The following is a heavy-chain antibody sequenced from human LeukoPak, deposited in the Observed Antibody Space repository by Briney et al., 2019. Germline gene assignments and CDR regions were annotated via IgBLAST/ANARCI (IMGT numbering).Heavy chain of an antibody. V-gene: IGHV1-2*02. D-gene: IGHD3-3*01. CDR1: GYTFTGYY. CDR3: ARDLDFWSGYSD. J-gene: IGHJ4*02. CDR2: INPNSGGT. Sequence: ASVKVSCKASGYTFTGYYMHWVRQAPGQVLEWMGWINPNSGGTNYAQKFQGRVTMTRDTSISTAYMELSRLRSDDTAVYYCARDLDFWSGYSDWGQGTLVTVSS.